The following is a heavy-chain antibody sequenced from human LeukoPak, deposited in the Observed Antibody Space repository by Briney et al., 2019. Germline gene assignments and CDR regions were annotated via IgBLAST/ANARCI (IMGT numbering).Heavy chain of an antibody. D-gene: IGHD3-22*01. CDR2: IYYSGST. CDR3: ARDMGYYYDSSGYVPNWYFDL. CDR1: GGSISSHY. V-gene: IGHV4-59*11. J-gene: IGHJ2*01. Sequence: SETLSLTCTVSGGSISSHYWSWIRQPPGKGLEWIGYIYYSGSTNYNPSLKSRVTISVDTSKNQFSLKLSSVTAADTAVYYCARDMGYYYDSSGYVPNWYFDLWGRGTLVTVSS.